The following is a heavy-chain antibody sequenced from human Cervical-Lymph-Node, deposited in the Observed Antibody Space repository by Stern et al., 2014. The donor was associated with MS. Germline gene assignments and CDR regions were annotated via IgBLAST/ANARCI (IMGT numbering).Heavy chain of an antibody. CDR2: MNPNSGKK. CDR1: GFTFTSYD. V-gene: IGHV1-8*01. D-gene: IGHD3-10*01. CDR3: ARGGNGAGSFDP. Sequence: QVQLVQSGAEVKKPGASVKVSCKASGFTFTSYDINWVRQATGKGLEWVGRMNPNSGKKCYEQKVQGRVTHTRNTYISPSHMETSSLRSEDTAVYYCARGGNGAGSFDPWGQGTLVTVSS. J-gene: IGHJ5*02.